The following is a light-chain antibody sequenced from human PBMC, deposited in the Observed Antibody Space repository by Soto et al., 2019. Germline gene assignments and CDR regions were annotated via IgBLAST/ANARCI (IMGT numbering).Light chain of an antibody. CDR3: QQRSNWPLT. J-gene: IGKJ4*01. Sequence: EIVLTQSPATLSLSPGERATLSCRASQSISIFLAWYQQKPGQAPRLLIYDASNRATDIPARFSGSGSGTDCSLTISSLAPEDFAVYYCQQRSNWPLTFGGGTKVEIK. V-gene: IGKV3-11*01. CDR1: QSISIF. CDR2: DAS.